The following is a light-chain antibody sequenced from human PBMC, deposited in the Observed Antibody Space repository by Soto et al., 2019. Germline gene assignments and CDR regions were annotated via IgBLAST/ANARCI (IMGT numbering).Light chain of an antibody. CDR1: QSPLYSDGNTY. J-gene: IGKJ1*01. Sequence: DVVMTQSPLSLTVTLGQAASISCRSSQSPLYSDGNTYLSWFHQRPGQSPRRLIYKVSNRDSGVPDRFSGSGSGTDFTLQISRVEAEDVGVYYCMQGTHWPWTFGQGTKVEIK. CDR2: KVS. V-gene: IGKV2-30*01. CDR3: MQGTHWPWT.